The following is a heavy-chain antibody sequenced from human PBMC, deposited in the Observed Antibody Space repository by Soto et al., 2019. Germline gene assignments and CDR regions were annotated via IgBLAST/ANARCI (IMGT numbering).Heavy chain of an antibody. CDR3: ARDLNTSGWKTFDY. J-gene: IGHJ4*02. Sequence: QVQLVESGGGVVQPGRSLRLSCAASGFAFSSYAMHWVRQAPGKGLEWLALTSHAGDSEHYADSVKGRFTISRDNSRNTLYLQMNSLRGEDTGVYYCARDLNTSGWKTFDYWGQGTLVTVSS. D-gene: IGHD6-19*01. CDR1: GFAFSSYA. CDR2: TSHAGDSE. V-gene: IGHV3-30-3*01.